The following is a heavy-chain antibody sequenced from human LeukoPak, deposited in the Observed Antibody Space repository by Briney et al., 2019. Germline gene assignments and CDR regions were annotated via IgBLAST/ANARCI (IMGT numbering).Heavy chain of an antibody. CDR3: ARGSSNSGSYYNWFDP. J-gene: IGHJ5*02. V-gene: IGHV3-21*01. Sequence: GGSLRLTCADSGFTFSGYSMHWVHQAPGKGLEWVSSISTSSSYIYYADSVKGRFSISRDNAKNSLYVQMNSLRAEDTAVYYCARGSSNSGSYYNWFDPWGQGTLVTVSS. CDR1: GFTFSGYS. D-gene: IGHD1-26*01. CDR2: ISTSSSYI.